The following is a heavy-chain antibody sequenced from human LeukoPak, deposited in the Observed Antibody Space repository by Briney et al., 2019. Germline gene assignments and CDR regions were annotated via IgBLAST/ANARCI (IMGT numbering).Heavy chain of an antibody. CDR3: AINYYDSSGYQPFDY. D-gene: IGHD3-22*01. CDR1: GYTFTSYD. V-gene: IGHV1-69*05. CDR2: IIPIFGTA. Sequence: SVKVSCKASGYTFTSYDISWVRQAPGQGLEWMGGIIPIFGTANYAQKFQGRVTITTDESTSTAYMELSSLRSEDTAVYYCAINYYDSSGYQPFDYWGQGTLVTVSS. J-gene: IGHJ4*02.